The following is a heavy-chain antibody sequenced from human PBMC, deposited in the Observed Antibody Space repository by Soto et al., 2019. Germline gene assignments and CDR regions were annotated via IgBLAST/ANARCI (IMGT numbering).Heavy chain of an antibody. CDR1: GGSFSGGGYY. V-gene: IGHV4-31*03. CDR3: ARTSIFGVVLNAFDI. J-gene: IGHJ3*02. D-gene: IGHD3-3*01. Sequence: SETLSLTCTVSGGSFSGGGYYWSWIRQHPGKGLEWMGYISYSGSTKYQPSLQSRITISVDTSENQFSLRLTSVTAADTAIYFCARTSIFGVVLNAFDIWGQGTLVTVS. CDR2: ISYSGST.